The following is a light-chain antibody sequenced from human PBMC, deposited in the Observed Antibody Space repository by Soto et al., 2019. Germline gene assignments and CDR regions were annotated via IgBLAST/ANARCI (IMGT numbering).Light chain of an antibody. CDR2: DAY. V-gene: IGKV3-11*01. Sequence: EVVLTQSPVTLSLSPGERATLSCRASQSFRGLLAWYQQKPGQAPRLLIYDAYNRATGIPPRFRGSGSGTDFTLTISSLEPADSAVYYCQQRHMWPLTFGQGTRLEIK. CDR3: QQRHMWPLT. J-gene: IGKJ5*01. CDR1: QSFRGL.